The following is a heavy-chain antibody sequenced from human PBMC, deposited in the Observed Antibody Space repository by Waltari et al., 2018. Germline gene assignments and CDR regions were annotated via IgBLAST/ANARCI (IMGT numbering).Heavy chain of an antibody. CDR3: ATYIGASIGTAAFDV. CDR2: IPYNGAT. J-gene: IGHJ3*01. Sequence: QLQLQESGPGLVKPSETLSLSCSVSGGSITSNRHYWGWIRQPPGQGLEGIGTIPYNGATYSSASLRGRVTVSRDTSMNQLSLKLGSVTAADTAVYYCATYIGASIGTAAFDVWGQGTMVTVSS. D-gene: IGHD5-12*01. V-gene: IGHV4-39*01. CDR1: GGSITSNRHY.